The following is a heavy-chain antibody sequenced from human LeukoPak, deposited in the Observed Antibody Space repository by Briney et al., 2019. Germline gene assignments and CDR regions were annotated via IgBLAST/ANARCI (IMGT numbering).Heavy chain of an antibody. V-gene: IGHV4-4*08. CDR3: ARDLVSCSSTNCYKGMWHYYYYMDV. CDR1: GGSISSYY. Sequence: PSETLSLTCSVSGGSISSYYWSWIRQPPGKGLEWIGRIYTSGSTTYNPSLKSRVTISVDTSKNQFSLKLSSVTAADTAVYYCARDLVSCSSTNCYKGMWHYYYYMDVWGKGTTVTVSS. D-gene: IGHD2-2*02. CDR2: IYTSGST. J-gene: IGHJ6*03.